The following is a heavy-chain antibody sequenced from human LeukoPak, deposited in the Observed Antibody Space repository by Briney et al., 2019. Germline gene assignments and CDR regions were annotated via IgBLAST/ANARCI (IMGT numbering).Heavy chain of an antibody. V-gene: IGHV4-39*01. J-gene: IGHJ5*02. CDR2: IYHTGTT. CDR3: ARQECNGGSCYSRAIWFDP. Sequence: SETLSLTCNVSGGSISDTSYYWGWIRPHPGKGLEWIGSIYHTGTTYYSPSLKSRVTISVHTSKNQFSLKLSSVAAADTAVYYCARQECNGGSCYSRAIWFDPWGQGTLVTVSS. D-gene: IGHD2-15*01. CDR1: GGSISDTSYY.